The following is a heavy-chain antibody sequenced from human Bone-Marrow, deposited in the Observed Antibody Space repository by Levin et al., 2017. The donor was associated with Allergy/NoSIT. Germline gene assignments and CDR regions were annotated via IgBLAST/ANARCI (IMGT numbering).Heavy chain of an antibody. CDR3: ARSIVVVPAAMAPRNGYYYYGMDV. V-gene: IGHV4-4*07. J-gene: IGHJ6*02. CDR1: GGSISSYY. CDR2: IYTSGST. Sequence: SETLSLTCTVSGGSISSYYWSWIRQPAGKGLEWIGRIYTSGSTNYKRERKSRVTLSVDTSKNQFSLKLSSVTAADTAVYYCARSIVVVPAAMAPRNGYYYYGMDVWGQGTTVTVSS. D-gene: IGHD2-2*01.